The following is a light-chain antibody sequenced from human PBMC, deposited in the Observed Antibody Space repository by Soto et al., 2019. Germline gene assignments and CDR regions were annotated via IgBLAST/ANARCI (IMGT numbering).Light chain of an antibody. CDR1: ESISKW. CDR3: HSRA. CDR2: DAS. V-gene: IGKV1-5*01. Sequence: IQITQSPSTLSASVGDIITITCRASESISKWLAWYRQKPGTAPKLLIYDASTLVSGVPSRFIGSGSGTEFTLTISSLQPDDFATYYCHSRAFGQGTRLEIK. J-gene: IGKJ5*01.